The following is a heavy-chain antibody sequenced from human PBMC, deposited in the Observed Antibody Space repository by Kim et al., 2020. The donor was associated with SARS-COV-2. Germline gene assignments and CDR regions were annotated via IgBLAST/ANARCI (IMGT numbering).Heavy chain of an antibody. CDR1: GITSGNQG. J-gene: IGHJ1*01. Sequence: GGSLRLSCAASGITSGNQGRTWVRQAPGKRLEWVSSISGEDGTTYYADSVRGRSTISRDNSKNTVYLQLSNMRAEDTATYYCFDYHCSGSHGFHWGQGA. V-gene: IGHV3-23*01. CDR2: ISGEDGTT. CDR3: FDYHCSGSHGFH. D-gene: IGHD3-10*02.